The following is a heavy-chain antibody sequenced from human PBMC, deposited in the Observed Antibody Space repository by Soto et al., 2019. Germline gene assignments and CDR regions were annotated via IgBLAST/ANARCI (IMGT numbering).Heavy chain of an antibody. J-gene: IGHJ4*02. D-gene: IGHD2-21*02. V-gene: IGHV4-39*01. Sequence: SETLSLTCIVSGESISSSSYYWGWIRQPPGKGLEWIGGIYYSGRMYYNPSFKSRVTISIDTSKNQFSLKLSSVTATDTAVYYCARQRTTVVTQAYFDHWGQGALVTVSS. CDR2: IYYSGRM. CDR3: ARQRTTVVTQAYFDH. CDR1: GESISSSSYY.